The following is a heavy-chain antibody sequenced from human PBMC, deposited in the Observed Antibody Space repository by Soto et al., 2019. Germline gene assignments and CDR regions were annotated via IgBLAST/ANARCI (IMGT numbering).Heavy chain of an antibody. CDR1: GGSISSGDYY. Sequence: PSETLSLTCTVSGGSISSGDYYWSWIRQPPGKGLEWIGYIYYSGSTYYNPSLKSRVTISVDTSKNQFSLKLSSVTAADTAMYYCARVSEYYDFWSGPTGYYGMDVWGQGTTVTVSS. V-gene: IGHV4-30-4*01. D-gene: IGHD3-3*01. J-gene: IGHJ6*02. CDR3: ARVSEYYDFWSGPTGYYGMDV. CDR2: IYYSGST.